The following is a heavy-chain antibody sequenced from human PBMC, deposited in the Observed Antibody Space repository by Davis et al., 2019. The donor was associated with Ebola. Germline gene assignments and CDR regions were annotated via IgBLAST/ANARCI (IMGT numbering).Heavy chain of an antibody. CDR2: GTSADT. Sequence: GESLKISCVASGFTFSNAWMAWVRQAPGKGLELVSTYGTSADTYYADSVKGRFTFSRDNSKNTLYLQMSSLRAEDTAVYFCAKGAGFWSGYSNPADYFHHWGQGTLVTVSS. V-gene: IGHV3-23*01. CDR1: GFTFSNAW. CDR3: AKGAGFWSGYSNPADYFHH. D-gene: IGHD3-3*01. J-gene: IGHJ1*01.